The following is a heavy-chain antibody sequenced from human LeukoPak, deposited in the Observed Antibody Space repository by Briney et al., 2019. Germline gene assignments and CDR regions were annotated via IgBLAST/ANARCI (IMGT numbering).Heavy chain of an antibody. CDR3: AKDRIAAAARGYFQH. V-gene: IGHV3-23*01. CDR2: ISSSSSTI. Sequence: GGSLRLSCAASGFTFSSYAMSWVRQAPGKGLEWVSAISSSSSTIYYADSVKGRFTISRDNSKNTLYLQMNSLRAEDTAVYYCAKDRIAAAARGYFQHWGQGTLVTVSS. D-gene: IGHD6-13*01. J-gene: IGHJ1*01. CDR1: GFTFSSYA.